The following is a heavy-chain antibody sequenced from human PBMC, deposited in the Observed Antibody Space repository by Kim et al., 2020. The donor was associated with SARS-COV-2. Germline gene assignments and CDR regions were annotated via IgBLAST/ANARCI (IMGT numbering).Heavy chain of an antibody. CDR3: ASPARRLSTCDF. D-gene: IGHD3-16*01. CDR2: FSYQFYT. Sequence: SETLSLTCSVSGQAITDTSSFWGWVRQAPGAGLVWIASFSYQFYTYYNLSLKSRVAVSVDMSTNQFSLRLISLGAADAAVYCCASPARRLSTCDFWGQG. J-gene: IGHJ1*01. V-gene: IGHV4-39*01. CDR1: GQAITDTSSF.